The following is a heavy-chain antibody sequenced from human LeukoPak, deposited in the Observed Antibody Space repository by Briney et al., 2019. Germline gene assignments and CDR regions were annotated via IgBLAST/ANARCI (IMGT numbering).Heavy chain of an antibody. Sequence: ASVKVSCKASGYTFTSYGISWVRQAPGQGLEWMGWISAYNGNTNYAQKLQGRVTMTTDTSTSTAYMELRSLRSDDTAVYYCARLRKGATYYYYYYMDVWGQRDHGHRLL. D-gene: IGHD1-26*01. CDR2: ISAYNGNT. J-gene: IGHJ6*03. CDR3: ARLRKGATYYYYYYMDV. V-gene: IGHV1-18*01. CDR1: GYTFTSYG.